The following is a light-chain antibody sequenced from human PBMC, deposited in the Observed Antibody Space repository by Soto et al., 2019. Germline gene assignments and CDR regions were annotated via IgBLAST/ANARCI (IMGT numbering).Light chain of an antibody. CDR3: QQYYSIHT. Sequence: DIVMTQSPDSLAVSLGERATINCKSSQSVLYSSNNKNHLAWYQQKPGQPPKLLIYWASTRESGVPDRFSGSGSGTDFTLTISSLQAEDVAVYYCQQYYSIHTFVGGTKVEIK. V-gene: IGKV4-1*01. CDR2: WAS. CDR1: QSVLYSSNNKNH. J-gene: IGKJ4*01.